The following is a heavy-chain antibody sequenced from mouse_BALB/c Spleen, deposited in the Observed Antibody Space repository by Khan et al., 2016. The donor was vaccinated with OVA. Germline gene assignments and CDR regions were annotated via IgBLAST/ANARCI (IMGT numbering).Heavy chain of an antibody. J-gene: IGHJ2*01. V-gene: IGHV9-4*02. Sequence: QIQLVQSGPELKKPGETVRISCKASGYTFTTAGMQWVQKMPGKGLKWIGWINTHSGVPNYADDFKGRFAFSLDTSANTAYLQISNLKNEDTATYVRGRYGDFFDYWGQGTTVTVSS. D-gene: IGHD1-1*01. CDR2: INTHSGVP. CDR1: GYTFTTAG. CDR3: GRYGDFFDY.